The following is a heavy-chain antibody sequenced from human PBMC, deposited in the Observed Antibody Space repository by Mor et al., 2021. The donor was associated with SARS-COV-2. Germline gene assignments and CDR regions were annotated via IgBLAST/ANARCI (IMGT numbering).Heavy chain of an antibody. V-gene: IGHV3-23*01. CDR2: ISGSGGSP. CDR3: SKDLTFGSGSSYYAMDV. Sequence: GVRQAPGKGLEWVSGISGSGGSPFYADSVQGRFTISRDNSQNTLSLEMNSLRAEDTAVYYCSKDLTFGSGSSYYAMDVWGQG. D-gene: IGHD3-10*01. J-gene: IGHJ6*02.